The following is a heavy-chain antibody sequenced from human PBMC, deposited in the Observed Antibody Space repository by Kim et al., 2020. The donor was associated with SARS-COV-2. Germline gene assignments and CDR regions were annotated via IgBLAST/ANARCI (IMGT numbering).Heavy chain of an antibody. V-gene: IGHV1-3*01. CDR1: GYTFTSYA. CDR2: INAGNGNT. D-gene: IGHD3-16*01. CDR3: ARGGGSLRSRLFDP. Sequence: ASVKVSCKASGYTFTSYAMHWVRQAPGQRLEWMGWINAGNGNTKYSQKFQGRVTITRDTSASTAYMELSSLRSEDTAVYYCARGGGSLRSRLFDPWGQGTLVTVSS. J-gene: IGHJ5*02.